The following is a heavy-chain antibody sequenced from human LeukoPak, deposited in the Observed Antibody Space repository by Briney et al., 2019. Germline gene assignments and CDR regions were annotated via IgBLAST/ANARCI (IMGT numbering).Heavy chain of an antibody. Sequence: GGSLRLSCAASGFTFSSYSMNWVRQAPGKGLEWVSYISSSSSTIYYADSVKGRFTISRDDAKNSVDLQMNSLRVDDTAVYYCARSLWPEDYWGQGTLVTVSS. CDR1: GFTFSSYS. CDR3: ARSLWPEDY. D-gene: IGHD2-15*01. CDR2: ISSSSSTI. V-gene: IGHV3-48*04. J-gene: IGHJ4*02.